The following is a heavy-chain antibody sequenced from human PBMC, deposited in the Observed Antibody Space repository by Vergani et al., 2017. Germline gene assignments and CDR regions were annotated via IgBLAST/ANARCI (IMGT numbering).Heavy chain of an antibody. J-gene: IGHJ4*02. Sequence: QVQLVESGGGVVQPGGSLRLSCAASGFTFSSYGMHWVRQAPGKGLEWVAFIRYDGSNKYYADSVKGRFTISRDNSKNTLYLQMNSPRAEDTAVYYCAKDRIYYGSGSQVPDYWGQGTLVTVSS. CDR3: AKDRIYYGSGSQVPDY. V-gene: IGHV3-30*02. CDR2: IRYDGSNK. CDR1: GFTFSSYG. D-gene: IGHD3-10*01.